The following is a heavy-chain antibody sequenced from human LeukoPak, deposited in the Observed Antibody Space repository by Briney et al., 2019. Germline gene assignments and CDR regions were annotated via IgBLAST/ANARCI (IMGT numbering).Heavy chain of an antibody. V-gene: IGHV3-33*08. J-gene: IGHJ3*02. CDR3: ARTYNWNDAAFDI. CDR2: IWYDGSNK. D-gene: IGHD1-20*01. Sequence: GGSLRLSCAASGFTFSSYAMHWVRQAPGKGLEWVAVIWYDGSNKYYADSVKGRFTISRDNSKNTLYLQMNSLRAEDTAVYYCARTYNWNDAAFDIWGQGTMVTVSS. CDR1: GFTFSSYA.